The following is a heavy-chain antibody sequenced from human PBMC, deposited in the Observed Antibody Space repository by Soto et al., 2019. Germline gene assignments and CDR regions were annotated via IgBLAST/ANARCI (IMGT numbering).Heavy chain of an antibody. V-gene: IGHV3-48*01. J-gene: IGHJ4*02. Sequence: GGSLRLSCAASGFTFSSYSMNWVRQAPGKGLEWVSYISSSSSTIYYADSVKGRFTISRDNAKNSLYLQMNSLRAEDTAVYYCARGWQPDYWGQGTLVTV. CDR3: ARGWQPDY. CDR2: ISSSSSTI. CDR1: GFTFSSYS.